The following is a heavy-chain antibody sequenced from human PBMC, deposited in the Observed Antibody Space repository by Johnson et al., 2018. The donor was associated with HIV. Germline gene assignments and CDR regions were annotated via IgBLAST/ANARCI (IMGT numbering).Heavy chain of an antibody. CDR2: ISYDGGNR. V-gene: IGHV3-30*07. CDR1: GFNFNTYT. D-gene: IGHD6-6*01. CDR3: WGYSTSSNAAFDI. Sequence: QVQLMESGGGLVQPGRSLRLFCAVSGFNFNTYTMHWVRQAPGRGLEWVAVISYDGGNRYYADSVKGRFTISRDNSKNTLFLQMNSLRAEDTAVYYCWGYSTSSNAAFDIWGQGTMVTVSS. J-gene: IGHJ3*02.